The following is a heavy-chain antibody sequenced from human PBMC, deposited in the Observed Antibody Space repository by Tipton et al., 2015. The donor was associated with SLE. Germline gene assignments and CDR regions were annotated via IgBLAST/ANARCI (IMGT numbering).Heavy chain of an antibody. CDR2: ISYDGSNK. CDR3: AKGSGSAFDI. D-gene: IGHD3-3*01. CDR1: GFTFSSYA. J-gene: IGHJ3*02. Sequence: RSLRLSCAASGFTFSSYAMSWVRQAPGKGLEWVAVISYDGSNKYYADSVKGRFTISRDNSKNTLYLQMNSLRAEDTAVYYCAKGSGSAFDIWGQGTMVTVSS. V-gene: IGHV3-30*18.